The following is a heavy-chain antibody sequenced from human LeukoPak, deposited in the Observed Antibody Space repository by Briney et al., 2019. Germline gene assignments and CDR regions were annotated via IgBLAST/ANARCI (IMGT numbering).Heavy chain of an antibody. CDR3: ARDGRYSSGWYGRYFDY. Sequence: PGGSLRLSCAASGFTFSSYSMNWVRQAPGKGLEWVSSISSSSSYIYYADSVKGRFTISRDNAKNSLYLQMNSLRAEDTAVYYCARDGRYSSGWYGRYFDYWGQGTLVTVSS. D-gene: IGHD6-19*01. CDR2: ISSSSSYI. CDR1: GFTFSSYS. J-gene: IGHJ4*02. V-gene: IGHV3-21*01.